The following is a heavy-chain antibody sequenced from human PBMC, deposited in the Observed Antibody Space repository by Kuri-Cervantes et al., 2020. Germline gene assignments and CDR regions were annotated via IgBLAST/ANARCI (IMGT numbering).Heavy chain of an antibody. D-gene: IGHD2-15*01. CDR2: IYYSGST. CDR3: ARGVEGFLDYFNY. Sequence: SEILSLTCAVYGRSFNTYYWGWIRQPPGKGLEWIGSIYYSGSTYYNPSLKSRVTISVDTSKNQFSLRLTSVTAADTAVYYCARGVEGFLDYFNYWGQGTLVTVSS. V-gene: IGHV4-39*07. J-gene: IGHJ4*02. CDR1: GRSFNTYY.